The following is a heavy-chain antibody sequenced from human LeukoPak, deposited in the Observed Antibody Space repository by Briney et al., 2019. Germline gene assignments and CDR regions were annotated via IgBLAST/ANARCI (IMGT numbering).Heavy chain of an antibody. J-gene: IGHJ4*02. CDR2: IKHDGGEK. CDR3: AKTYYYDVGNY. D-gene: IGHD3-22*01. V-gene: IGHV3-7*01. CDR1: GFTFSSYG. Sequence: PGGSLRLSCAASGFTFSSYGMHWVRQAPGKGLEWVANIKHDGGEKYYVDSVKGRFTASRDNAKNSLYLQMNALRAEDTAVYYCAKTYYYDVGNYWGQGTLVTVSS.